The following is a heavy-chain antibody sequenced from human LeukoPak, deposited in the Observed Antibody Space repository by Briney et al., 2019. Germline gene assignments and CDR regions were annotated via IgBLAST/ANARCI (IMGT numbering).Heavy chain of an antibody. Sequence: SETLSLTCSVSGGYISTYYWSWIRQPPGRGLEWIGYKYYSGSTRYNSSLRSRLTISLDSSKNQFSLRLTSVTAADTAVYYCARGRSYGFDFDSWGPGTLVIVSS. J-gene: IGHJ4*02. V-gene: IGHV4-59*01. CDR2: KYYSGST. CDR1: GGYISTYY. CDR3: ARGRSYGFDFDS. D-gene: IGHD3-16*02.